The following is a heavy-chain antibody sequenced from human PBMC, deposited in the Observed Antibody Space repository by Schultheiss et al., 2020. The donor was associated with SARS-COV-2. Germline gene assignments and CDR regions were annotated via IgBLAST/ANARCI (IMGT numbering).Heavy chain of an antibody. CDR2: INHSGST. J-gene: IGHJ6*02. V-gene: IGHV4-30-2*01. CDR1: GGSISSGGYS. CDR3: ARLGYNDNSPIFYYFYGLDV. Sequence: SQTLSLTCAVSGGSISSGGYSWSWIRQPPGKGLEWIGEINHSGSTNYNPSLKSRVTISVDTSKNQFSLKLSSVTAADTAVYYCARLGYNDNSPIFYYFYGLDVWGQGTTVTGSS. D-gene: IGHD3-22*01.